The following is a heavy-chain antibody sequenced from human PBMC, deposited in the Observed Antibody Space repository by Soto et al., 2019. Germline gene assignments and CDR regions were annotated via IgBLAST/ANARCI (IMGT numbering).Heavy chain of an antibody. CDR1: GGSISSYY. CDR3: ARQKYYDVLSGYSKNWFDP. J-gene: IGHJ5*02. Sequence: SETLSLTCTVSGGSISSYYWSWIRQPPGKGLEWIGYIYYSGSTNYNPSLKSRVTISVDTSKNQFSLSLSSVTAADTAVYYCARQKYYDVLSGYSKNWFDPWGQGTLVTVSS. V-gene: IGHV4-59*08. CDR2: IYYSGST. D-gene: IGHD3-3*01.